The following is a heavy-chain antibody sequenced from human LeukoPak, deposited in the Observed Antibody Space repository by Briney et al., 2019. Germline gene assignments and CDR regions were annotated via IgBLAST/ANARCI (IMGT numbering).Heavy chain of an antibody. CDR1: GFTLSPYS. CDR3: ARDPSPYSGPPDY. Sequence: PGGSLRLSCTASGFTLSPYSMNWVRQAPGKGLECISYISSSGTITYYADSVKGRFTISRDNAKNSVYLQMNSLRDEDTAVYYCARDPSPYSGPPDYWGQGTLVTVSS. J-gene: IGHJ4*02. V-gene: IGHV3-48*02. D-gene: IGHD2-15*01. CDR2: ISSSGTIT.